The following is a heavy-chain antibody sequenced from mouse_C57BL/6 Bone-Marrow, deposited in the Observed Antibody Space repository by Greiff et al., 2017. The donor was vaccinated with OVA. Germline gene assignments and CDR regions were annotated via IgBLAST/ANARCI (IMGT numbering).Heavy chain of an antibody. CDR3: ARGITSAMDY. Sequence: QVQLQQPGAELVRPGSSVKLSCKASGYTFTSYWMHWVKQRPIQGLEWIGNIDPSDSETHYNQKFKDKATLTVDKSSSPAYMQCSSLTAEDSAVYYCARGITSAMDYWGQGTSVTVSS. CDR2: IDPSDSET. D-gene: IGHD2-4*01. CDR1: GYTFTSYW. V-gene: IGHV1-52*01. J-gene: IGHJ4*01.